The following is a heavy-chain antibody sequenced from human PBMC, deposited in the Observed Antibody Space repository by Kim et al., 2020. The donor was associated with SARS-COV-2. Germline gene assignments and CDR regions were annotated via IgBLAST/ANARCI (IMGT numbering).Heavy chain of an antibody. CDR2: FDPEDGET. J-gene: IGHJ6*02. D-gene: IGHD1-26*01. CDR3: ATGTLSGSYSLYYGIDV. Sequence: ASVKVSCKVSGYTLTELSMHWVRQAPGKGLEWMGGFDPEDGETIYAQKFQGRVTMTEDTSTDTAYMELSSLRSEDTAMYYCATGTLSGSYSLYYGIDVWGQGTTVTVSS. CDR1: GYTLTELS. V-gene: IGHV1-24*01.